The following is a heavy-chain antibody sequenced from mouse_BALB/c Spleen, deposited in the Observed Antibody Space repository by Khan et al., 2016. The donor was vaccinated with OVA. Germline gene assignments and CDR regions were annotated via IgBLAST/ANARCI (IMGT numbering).Heavy chain of an antibody. Sequence: VELLESGAELVRPGASVKLSCKTSGYIFTSYWIHWVKQRSGQGLEWIARIYPGTNSSYYNEIFKGKATLTADKSSSTAYMQLSSLKSEDSAVYFCARDGPDGAWFVYWGQGTLVTVAA. D-gene: IGHD2-3*01. CDR1: GYIFTSYW. V-gene: IGHV1S132*01. CDR3: ARDGPDGAWFVY. J-gene: IGHJ3*01. CDR2: IYPGTNSS.